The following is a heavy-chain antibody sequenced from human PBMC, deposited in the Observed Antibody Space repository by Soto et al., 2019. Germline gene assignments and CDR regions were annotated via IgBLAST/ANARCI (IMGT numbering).Heavy chain of an antibody. CDR2: IYYRGST. Sequence: SETLSLTCTVSGGSISSYYWSWIRQPPGKGLEWIGYIYYRGSTNYNPSLKSRVTISVDTTKNQFSLKLSSVTAADTAVYYCARGPLSGYNYWGQGTLVTVSS. J-gene: IGHJ4*02. CDR3: ARGPLSGYNY. CDR1: GGSISSYY. D-gene: IGHD3-22*01. V-gene: IGHV4-59*01.